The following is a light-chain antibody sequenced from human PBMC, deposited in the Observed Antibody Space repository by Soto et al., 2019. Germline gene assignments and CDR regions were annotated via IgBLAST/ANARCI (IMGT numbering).Light chain of an antibody. Sequence: QSVLTQPASVSGSPGQSITISGTGTSSVIAAYTFVSWYQQHQGKAPKLLLYDVNIRPSGVSNRFSGSKSGNTAPLTYSGLQAEDEADYYCTSWTTSTTMIFGGGTKPTVL. CDR2: DVN. CDR1: SSVIAAYTF. CDR3: TSWTTSTTMI. J-gene: IGLJ2*01. V-gene: IGLV2-14*03.